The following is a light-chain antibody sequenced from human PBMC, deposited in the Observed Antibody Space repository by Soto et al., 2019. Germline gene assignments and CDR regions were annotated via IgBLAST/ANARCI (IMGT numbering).Light chain of an antibody. Sequence: EIGMTQYSDTLSASPGEGGSLSCRASQSVNHNLAWYLQKPGQAPRLLIYDKSSRAPGVPARFSGSGTGTDFTLAINSLQSEDVGVYYCQQYNNWLWTFSQGTKVDI. V-gene: IGKV3-15*01. J-gene: IGKJ1*01. CDR3: QQYNNWLWT. CDR1: QSVNHN. CDR2: DKS.